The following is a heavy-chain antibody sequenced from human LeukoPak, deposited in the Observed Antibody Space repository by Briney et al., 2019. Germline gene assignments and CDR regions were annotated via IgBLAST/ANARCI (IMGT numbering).Heavy chain of an antibody. V-gene: IGHV4-59*12. J-gene: IGHJ5*02. CDR3: ARDAYGGNSWGWFDP. CDR2: IFYTGFT. D-gene: IGHD4-23*01. CDR1: DGSISDSY. Sequence: SGTLSLTCTVSDGSISDSYWSWIRQSPGKGLEWIGYIFYTGFTHYNPSLESRVTISVDTSKKQFSLRLNSVTAADTAVYYCARDAYGGNSWGWFDPWGQGTLVTVSS.